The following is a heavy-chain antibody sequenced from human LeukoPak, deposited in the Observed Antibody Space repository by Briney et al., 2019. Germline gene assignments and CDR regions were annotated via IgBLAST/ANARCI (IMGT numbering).Heavy chain of an antibody. J-gene: IGHJ5*02. V-gene: IGHV3-7*01. CDR3: ARASYSPNWFDP. Sequence: GGSPRLSCAASGFTFSTSWMSWVRQAPGKGLEWVANIKHDGSEKYYVGSVKGRFTISRDNAGNSLYLQMNSLRAEDTAVYYCARASYSPNWFDPWGQGTLVTVSS. D-gene: IGHD4-11*01. CDR2: IKHDGSEK. CDR1: GFTFSTSW.